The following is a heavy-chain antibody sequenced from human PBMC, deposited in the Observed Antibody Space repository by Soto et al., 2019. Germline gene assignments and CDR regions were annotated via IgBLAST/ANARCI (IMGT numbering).Heavy chain of an antibody. CDR2: ISYDGSNK. V-gene: IGHV3-30-3*01. J-gene: IGHJ3*02. D-gene: IGHD3-22*01. Sequence: PGGSLRLSCAASGFTFSSYAMHWVRQAPGKGLEWVAVISYDGSNKYYADSVKGRFTISRDNSKNTLYLQMNSLRAEDTAVYYCARDPVFTMIVEGAFDIWGQGTMVTVSS. CDR1: GFTFSSYA. CDR3: ARDPVFTMIVEGAFDI.